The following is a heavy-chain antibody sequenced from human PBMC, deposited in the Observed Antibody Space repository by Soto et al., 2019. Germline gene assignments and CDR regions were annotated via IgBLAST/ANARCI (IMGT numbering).Heavy chain of an antibody. CDR3: ASSLPRAVAGLHLFDY. V-gene: IGHV4-59*01. D-gene: IGHD6-19*01. J-gene: IGHJ4*02. CDR1: GGSISSYY. Sequence: KPSETLSLTCTVSGGSISSYYWSWIRQPPGKGLEWIGYIYYSGSTNYNPSLKSRVTISVDTSKNQFSLKLSSVTAADTAVYYYASSLPRAVAGLHLFDYWAREPWSPSPQ. CDR2: IYYSGST.